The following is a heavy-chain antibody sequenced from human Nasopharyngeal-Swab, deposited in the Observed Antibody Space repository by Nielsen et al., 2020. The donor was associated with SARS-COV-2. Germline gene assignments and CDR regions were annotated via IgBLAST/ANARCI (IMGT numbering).Heavy chain of an antibody. J-gene: IGHJ4*02. V-gene: IGHV1-8*01. Sequence: ASGKVSCRASGYTFTSYDINWVRQATGQGLEWMGWMNPNSGNTGYARKFQGRVTMTRNTSISTAYMELSSLRSEDTAVYYCARAGKIQLWFNSLYYFDYWGQGTLVTVSS. CDR1: GYTFTSYD. CDR2: MNPNSGNT. CDR3: ARAGKIQLWFNSLYYFDY. D-gene: IGHD5-18*01.